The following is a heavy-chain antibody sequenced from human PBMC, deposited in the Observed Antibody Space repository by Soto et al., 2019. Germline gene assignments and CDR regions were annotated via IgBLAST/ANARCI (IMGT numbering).Heavy chain of an antibody. V-gene: IGHV3-7*01. D-gene: IGHD1-26*01. CDR1: GFTFSTYW. J-gene: IGHJ4*02. Sequence: EVQLVESGGGLVQPGGSLRLSCAASGFTFSTYWMSWVRQAPGKGLEWVATIRADGTEKLYVDSVKGRFTISRDNGKNSLYLQMNSLRAEDTAVYYCARRFIVGATKNFDHWGQGTLVTVSS. CDR2: IRADGTEK. CDR3: ARRFIVGATKNFDH.